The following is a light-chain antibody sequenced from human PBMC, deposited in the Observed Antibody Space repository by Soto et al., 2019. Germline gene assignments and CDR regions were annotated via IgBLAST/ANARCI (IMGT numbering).Light chain of an antibody. CDR2: AAS. Sequence: DIQMTQSPSSLSASVGDRVTITCRASQGISNYVAWYQQRPGKAPKLLIYAASTLQSGVPSRFSGSESGTDFTLTISGLQPEDVATYYCQKYDSAPLFTFGPRTKVEIK. CDR3: QKYDSAPLFT. J-gene: IGKJ3*01. V-gene: IGKV1-27*01. CDR1: QGISNY.